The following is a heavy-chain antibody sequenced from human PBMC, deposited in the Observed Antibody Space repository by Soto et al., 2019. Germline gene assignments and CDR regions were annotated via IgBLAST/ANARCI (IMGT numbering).Heavy chain of an antibody. CDR2: MSYDGRNI. CDR3: AKDKVRGYSYGPSDC. V-gene: IGHV3-30*18. J-gene: IGHJ4*02. D-gene: IGHD5-18*01. Sequence: SLRLSCAASGFPFSNFGMHWVRQAPGKGLEWVTFMSYDGRNIQYADSVKGRFTISRDNSKNSLFLQMNSLRTDDTALYYCAKDKVRGYSYGPSDCWGQGTLVTVSS. CDR1: GFPFSNFG.